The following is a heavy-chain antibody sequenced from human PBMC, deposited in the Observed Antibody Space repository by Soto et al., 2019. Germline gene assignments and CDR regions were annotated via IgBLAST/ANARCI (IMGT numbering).Heavy chain of an antibody. CDR1: GYTFTSYA. CDR3: ARSVATTWSNWFDL. CDR2: ISAYNGNT. Sequence: ASVKVSSKASGYTFTSYAISWVRQAPGQGLEWMGWISAYNGNTNYAQKLQGRVTMTTDTSTSTAYMELRSLRSDDTAVYYCARSVATTWSNWFDLWGQGTLVTVSS. V-gene: IGHV1-18*01. D-gene: IGHD2-15*01. J-gene: IGHJ5*02.